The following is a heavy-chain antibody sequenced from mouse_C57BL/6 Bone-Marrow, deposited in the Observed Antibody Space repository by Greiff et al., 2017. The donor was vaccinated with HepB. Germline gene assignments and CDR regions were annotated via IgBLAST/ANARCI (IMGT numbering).Heavy chain of an antibody. J-gene: IGHJ4*01. V-gene: IGHV5-9-1*02. D-gene: IGHD1-1*01. CDR1: GFTFSSYA. CDR3: TRVITTVVATHYYAMDY. Sequence: EVMLVESGEGLVKPGGSLKLSCAASGFTFSSYAMSWVRQTPEKRLEWVAYISSGGDYIYYADTVKGRFTISRDNARNTLYLQMSSLTSEDTAMYYCTRVITTVVATHYYAMDYWGQGTSVTVSS. CDR2: ISSGGDYI.